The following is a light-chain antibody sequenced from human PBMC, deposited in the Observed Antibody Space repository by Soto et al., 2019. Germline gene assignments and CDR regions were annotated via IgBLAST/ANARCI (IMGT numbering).Light chain of an antibody. CDR1: SSNIGSNT. CDR2: SND. J-gene: IGLJ3*02. V-gene: IGLV1-44*01. Sequence: QSVLTQPPSASGTPGQRVTISCSGSSSNIGSNTVNWYQQLPGTAPKLLIYSNDRRPSGVPDRFSGSKSGTSASLAISGIQSEDEADYYCAAWDDSLNEVFGVGNQLTVL. CDR3: AAWDDSLNEV.